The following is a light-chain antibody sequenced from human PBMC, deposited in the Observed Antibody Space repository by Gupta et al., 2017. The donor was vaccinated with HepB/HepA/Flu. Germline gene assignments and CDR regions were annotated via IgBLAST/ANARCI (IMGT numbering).Light chain of an antibody. CDR2: DVS. V-gene: IGKV3-11*01. CDR3: QQRDSWLT. Sequence: IVLTQSPASLSLSPGDTATLSCRASQSVNNYVAWYQQKSGQAPRLLIYDVSTRATGIPARFSGGGSGTDFTLTISGLEPEDFAVCYCQQRDSWLTFGGGTTVEIK. J-gene: IGKJ4*01. CDR1: QSVNNY.